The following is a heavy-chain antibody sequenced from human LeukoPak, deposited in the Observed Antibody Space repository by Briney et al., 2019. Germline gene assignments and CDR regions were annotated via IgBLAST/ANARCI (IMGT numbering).Heavy chain of an antibody. J-gene: IGHJ4*02. CDR1: GYTLTELS. Sequence: ASVKVSCKVSGYTLTELSMHWVRQAPGKGLEWMGGFDPEDGETIYAQKFQGRVTMTRNTSISTAYMELSSLRSEDTAVYYCARSTRGLRLGNYWGQGTLVTVSS. V-gene: IGHV1-24*01. CDR2: FDPEDGET. CDR3: ARSTRGLRLGNY. D-gene: IGHD5-12*01.